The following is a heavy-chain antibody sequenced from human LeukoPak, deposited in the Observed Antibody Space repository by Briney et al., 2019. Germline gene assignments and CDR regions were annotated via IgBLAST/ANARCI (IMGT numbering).Heavy chain of an antibody. CDR2: ISSSGRYT. CDR1: GFTFSDYY. J-gene: IGHJ4*02. Sequence: GGSLRLSCAASGFTFSDYYMSWIRQAPGKGLEWASYISSSGRYTNYADSVKGRFTISRDNAKNSLYLQMNSLRAEDTAVYYCASRFEHSNGWFDYWGQGTLVTVSS. D-gene: IGHD6-19*01. V-gene: IGHV3-11*03. CDR3: ASRFEHSNGWFDY.